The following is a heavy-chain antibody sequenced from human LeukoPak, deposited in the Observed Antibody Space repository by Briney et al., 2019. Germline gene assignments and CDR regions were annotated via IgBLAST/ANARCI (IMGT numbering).Heavy chain of an antibody. V-gene: IGHV3-7*01. CDR1: GFTFSSYS. Sequence: GGSLRLSCAASGFTFSSYSMNWVRQAPGKGLEWVANIKQDGSEKYYVDSVKGRFTISRDNAKNSLYLQMNSLRAEDTAVYYCARGMTHYYYYYYYMDVWGKGTTVTVSS. J-gene: IGHJ6*03. CDR2: IKQDGSEK. CDR3: ARGMTHYYYYYYYMDV.